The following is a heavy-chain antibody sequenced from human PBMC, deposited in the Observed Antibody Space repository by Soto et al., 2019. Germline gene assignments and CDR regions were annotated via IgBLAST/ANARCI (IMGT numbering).Heavy chain of an antibody. Sequence: GGSLRLSCAASGLTFSSYGMHWVRQAPGKGLEWVAVIWSDGNNKYYADSVKGRFTISRDNSKKTLYLQMNSLRAEDTAVYYCARVFDTYYFDSWGQGNMVTVSS. V-gene: IGHV3-33*01. CDR3: ARVFDTYYFDS. CDR1: GLTFSSYG. D-gene: IGHD3-9*01. J-gene: IGHJ4*02. CDR2: IWSDGNNK.